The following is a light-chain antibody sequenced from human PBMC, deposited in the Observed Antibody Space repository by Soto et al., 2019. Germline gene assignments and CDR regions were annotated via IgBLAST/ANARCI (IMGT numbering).Light chain of an antibody. CDR3: NSYTSTSTGV. Sequence: QSALTQSASVSGSPGQSITISCTGTSSDVGGYNYVSWYQQHLGKAPKLMIYEVSNRPSGVSNRFSGSKSGNTASLTSSGLQAEDEADYYCNSYTSTSTGVFGGGTKLTAL. CDR1: SSDVGGYNY. J-gene: IGLJ3*02. CDR2: EVS. V-gene: IGLV2-14*01.